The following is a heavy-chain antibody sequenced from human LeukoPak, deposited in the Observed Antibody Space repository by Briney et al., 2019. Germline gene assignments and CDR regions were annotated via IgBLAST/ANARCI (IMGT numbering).Heavy chain of an antibody. D-gene: IGHD5-12*01. Sequence: GGSLRLSCAASGFTFDDYAMHWVRHAPGKGLEWVSVIYSGGSTYYADSVKGRFTISRHNSKNTLYLQMNSLRAEDTAVYYCARESGYDWQQWGQGTLVTVSS. V-gene: IGHV3-53*04. J-gene: IGHJ4*02. CDR3: ARESGYDWQQ. CDR2: IYSGGST. CDR1: GFTFDDYA.